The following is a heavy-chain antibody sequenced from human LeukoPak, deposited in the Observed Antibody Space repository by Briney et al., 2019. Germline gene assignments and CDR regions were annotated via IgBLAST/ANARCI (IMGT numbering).Heavy chain of an antibody. Sequence: ASXKVSCKASGYTFTGYYMHWVRQAPGQGLEWMGWINPNNGGTNYAQKFQGRVTMTRDTSISTAYMELSRLRSDDTAVYYCARVFFVDTAMNPFDYWGQGTLVTVSS. CDR2: INPNNGGT. V-gene: IGHV1-2*02. D-gene: IGHD5-18*01. CDR1: GYTFTGYY. CDR3: ARVFFVDTAMNPFDY. J-gene: IGHJ4*02.